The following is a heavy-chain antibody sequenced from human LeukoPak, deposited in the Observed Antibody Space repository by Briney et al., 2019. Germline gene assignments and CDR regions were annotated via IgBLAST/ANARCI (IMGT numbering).Heavy chain of an antibody. D-gene: IGHD6-19*01. CDR2: VSANGAIT. V-gene: IGHV3-48*03. J-gene: IGHJ1*01. CDR3: AIGGEGSGTYFGY. Sequence: GGSLRLSCAASGFSFDRYEMNWVRRAPGRGLEWISYVSANGAITYYAESVKGRFSISRDNAKNSLSLQMNNLRVEDTAVYYCAIGGEGSGTYFGYWRRGTLVTVFS. CDR1: GFSFDRYE.